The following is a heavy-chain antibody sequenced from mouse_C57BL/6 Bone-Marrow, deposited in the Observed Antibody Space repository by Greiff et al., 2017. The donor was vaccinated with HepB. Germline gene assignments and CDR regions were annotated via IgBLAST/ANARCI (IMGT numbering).Heavy chain of an antibody. CDR3: ARSPITTGWYFDV. D-gene: IGHD1-1*01. Sequence: VKLQESGAELVRPGTSVKMSCKASGYTFTNYWIGWAKQRPGHGLEWIGDIYPGGGYTNYNEKFKGKATLTADKSSSTAYMQFSSLTSEDSAIYYCARSPITTGWYFDVWGTGTTVTVSS. V-gene: IGHV1-63*01. J-gene: IGHJ1*03. CDR2: IYPGGGYT. CDR1: GYTFTNYW.